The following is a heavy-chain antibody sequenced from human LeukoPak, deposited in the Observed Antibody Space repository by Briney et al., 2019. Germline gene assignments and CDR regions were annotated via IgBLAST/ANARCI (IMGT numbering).Heavy chain of an antibody. CDR1: GGSISSSSYY. Sequence: SETLSLTCTVSGGSISSSSYYWGWIRQPPGKGLEWIGSIYYSGSTYYNPSLRSRVTIFVDTSKNQFSLKLNSVTAADTAVYYCARGLGYGSGKGNWFDPWGQGTLVTVSS. CDR3: ARGLGYGSGKGNWFDP. V-gene: IGHV4-39*07. D-gene: IGHD3-10*01. J-gene: IGHJ5*02. CDR2: IYYSGST.